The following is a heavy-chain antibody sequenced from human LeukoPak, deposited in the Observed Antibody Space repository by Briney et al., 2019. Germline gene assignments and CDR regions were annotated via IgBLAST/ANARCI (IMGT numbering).Heavy chain of an antibody. D-gene: IGHD3-10*01. Sequence: PGGSLRLSCAASGFTFSSNYMSWVRQAPGKGLEWVSVIYSGGSTYYADSVKGRFTISRDNSKNTLYLQMNSLRAEDTAVYYCASSSFGEFVYFDYWGQGTLVTVSS. V-gene: IGHV3-53*01. CDR1: GFTFSSNY. CDR2: IYSGGST. J-gene: IGHJ4*02. CDR3: ASSSFGEFVYFDY.